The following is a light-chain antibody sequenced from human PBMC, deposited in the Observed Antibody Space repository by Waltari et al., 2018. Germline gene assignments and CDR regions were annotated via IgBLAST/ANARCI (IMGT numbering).Light chain of an antibody. CDR3: QQYYSTPLT. CDR1: QSVLYSSNNKNY. Sequence: DFVMTQSPDSLAVSLGERATINCKSSQSVLYSSNNKNYLAWYQQKPGQPPKLLSHWASTRESGVPDRLSGSGSGTDFTLTISSLQAEDVAVYYCQQYYSTPLTFGGGTKVEIK. CDR2: WAS. V-gene: IGKV4-1*01. J-gene: IGKJ4*01.